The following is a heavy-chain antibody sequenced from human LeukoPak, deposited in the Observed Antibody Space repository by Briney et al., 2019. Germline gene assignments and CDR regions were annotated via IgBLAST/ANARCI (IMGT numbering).Heavy chain of an antibody. CDR2: ISDSGAST. D-gene: IGHD1-26*01. V-gene: IGHV3-23*01. J-gene: IGHJ3*02. CDR3: ARDNSGLPDAFHI. CDR1: GFTFSSYA. Sequence: SGGSLRLSCAASGFTFSSYAMTWVRQSPGKGLEGVSLISDSGASTYYSDSVKGRFTISRDDSKKTLYLQMNSLRAEDTALYYCARDNSGLPDAFHIWGQGTMVTVSS.